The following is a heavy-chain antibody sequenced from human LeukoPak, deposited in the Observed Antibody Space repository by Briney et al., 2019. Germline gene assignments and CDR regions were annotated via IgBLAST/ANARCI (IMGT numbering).Heavy chain of an antibody. Sequence: PGGSLRLSCAASGFTFSSYSMNWVRQAPGKGLEWVSSISSSSSYIYYADSVKGRFTISRDNTKNSLYLQMNSLRAEDTAVYYCATIRMAGTDYWGQGTLVTVSS. CDR2: ISSSSSYI. V-gene: IGHV3-21*01. J-gene: IGHJ4*02. CDR1: GFTFSSYS. CDR3: ATIRMAGTDY. D-gene: IGHD6-19*01.